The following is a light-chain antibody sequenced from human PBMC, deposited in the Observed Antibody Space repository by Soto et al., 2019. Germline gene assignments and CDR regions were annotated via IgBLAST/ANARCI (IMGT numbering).Light chain of an antibody. CDR2: GAS. CDR1: QDIRSE. J-gene: IGKJ1*01. CDR3: LQDRNYPRT. Sequence: AIQMTQSPSSLSASVGDRVTITCRASQDIRSELGWYQQRPGKAPKALIYGASNLQSGVPSRFSGSGFGTDFTLTISSLQPGDFATYYCLQDRNYPRTFGQGTRVE. V-gene: IGKV1-6*01.